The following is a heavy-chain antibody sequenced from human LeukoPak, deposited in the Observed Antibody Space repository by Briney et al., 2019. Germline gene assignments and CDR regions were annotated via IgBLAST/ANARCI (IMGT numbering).Heavy chain of an antibody. Sequence: GGSLRLSCAASGFTFSSYAMHWVRRAPGKGLEWVAVISYDGSNKYYADSVKGRFTISRDNSKNTLYPQMNSLRAEDTAVYYCARDPYCSSTSCYHYFDYWGQGTLVTVSS. D-gene: IGHD2-2*01. V-gene: IGHV3-30-3*01. J-gene: IGHJ4*02. CDR1: GFTFSSYA. CDR3: ARDPYCSSTSCYHYFDY. CDR2: ISYDGSNK.